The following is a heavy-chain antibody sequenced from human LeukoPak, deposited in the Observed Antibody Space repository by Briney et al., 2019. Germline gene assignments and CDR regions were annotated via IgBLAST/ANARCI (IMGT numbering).Heavy chain of an antibody. CDR1: GFTFSSYA. CDR2: IIATGGST. CDR3: AKGKTSGWDQDAFDI. V-gene: IGHV3-23*01. Sequence: GGSLRLSCAAAGFTFSSYAMSWVRQAPGKGLEWVSRIIATGGSTYYADSVKGRFAISRDNSKNTLYLQLNSLRVEDTAVYYCAKGKTSGWDQDAFDIWSQGTMVTVSS. D-gene: IGHD6-19*01. J-gene: IGHJ3*02.